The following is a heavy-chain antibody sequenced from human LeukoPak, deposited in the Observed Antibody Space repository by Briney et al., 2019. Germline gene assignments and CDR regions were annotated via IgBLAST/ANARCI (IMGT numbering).Heavy chain of an antibody. V-gene: IGHV3-30-3*01. Sequence: PGRSLRLSCAASGFTFSSYAMHWVRQAPGKGLEWVAAISYDGSNKYYADSVKGRFTISRENSKNTLYLQMNSLRAEDTAVYYCARDQSTYYYYYGMDVWGQGTTVTVSS. CDR3: ARDQSTYYYYYGMDV. J-gene: IGHJ6*02. CDR1: GFTFSSYA. CDR2: ISYDGSNK. D-gene: IGHD2-2*01.